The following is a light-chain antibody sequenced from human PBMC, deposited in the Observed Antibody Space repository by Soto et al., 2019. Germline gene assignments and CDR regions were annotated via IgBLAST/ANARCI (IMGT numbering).Light chain of an antibody. CDR2: GVH. CDR1: SNDIGTYDY. J-gene: IGLJ1*01. CDR3: TAFSANRVYL. V-gene: IGLV2-14*01. Sequence: QSALAQPISVSGSPGQSITISCTGNSNDIGTYDYVCWYQQHPSKAPRLLIHGVHDRSPGISGRSSASRSGLTGSLTISGLQAEDEADYYCTAFSANRVYLFGRGTKVPVL.